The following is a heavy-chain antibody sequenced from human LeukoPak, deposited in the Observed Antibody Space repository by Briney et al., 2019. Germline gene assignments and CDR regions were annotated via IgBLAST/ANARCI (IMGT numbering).Heavy chain of an antibody. J-gene: IGHJ6*02. D-gene: IGHD3-10*01. Sequence: SGGSLRLSCAASGFTFSSYAMSWVRQAPGKGLEWVSAISGSGGSTYYADSVKGRFTISRDNSKNTLYLQMNSLRAEDTAVYYCAKGLWFGELWSYYYYGMDVWGQGTTVTVSS. CDR1: GFTFSSYA. CDR3: AKGLWFGELWSYYYYGMDV. CDR2: ISGSGGST. V-gene: IGHV3-23*01.